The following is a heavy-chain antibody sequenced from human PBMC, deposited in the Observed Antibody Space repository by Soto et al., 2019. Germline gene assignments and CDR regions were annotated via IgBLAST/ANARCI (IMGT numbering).Heavy chain of an antibody. CDR3: SRSMSKVVTFAY. J-gene: IGHJ4*02. CDR2: IYTGGTT. D-gene: IGHD2-15*01. CDR1: GFTVSSNY. V-gene: IGHV3-53*01. Sequence: EVQLVESGGGLIQPGGSLRLSCAASGFTVSSNYMSWVRQAPGKGLEWVSVIYTGGTTYYADSVKGRFTISRDNSKNTLYLQMNSLRAEDPAVYYCSRSMSKVVTFAYWGQGTLVTVSS.